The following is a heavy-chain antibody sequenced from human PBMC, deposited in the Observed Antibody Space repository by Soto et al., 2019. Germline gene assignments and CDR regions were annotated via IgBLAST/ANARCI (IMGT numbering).Heavy chain of an antibody. Sequence: EVQLLESGGGLVQPGGSLRLSCAASGFTFSSYAMSWVRQAPGKGLEWVSAISGSGGSTYYADSVKGRCTISRDNSKNTLYLQMNRLRAEDTAVYYCAKDPSLGYSSGWPRWGDYYYYYGMDVWGQGTTVTVSS. CDR1: GFTFSSYA. J-gene: IGHJ6*02. CDR2: ISGSGGST. V-gene: IGHV3-23*01. CDR3: AKDPSLGYSSGWPRWGDYYYYYGMDV. D-gene: IGHD6-19*01.